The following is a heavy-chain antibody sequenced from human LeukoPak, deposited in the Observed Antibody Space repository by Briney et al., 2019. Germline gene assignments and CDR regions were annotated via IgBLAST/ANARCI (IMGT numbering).Heavy chain of an antibody. D-gene: IGHD2/OR15-2a*01. CDR3: VRNGAIVPLYYFDY. V-gene: IGHV3-23*01. Sequence: GGSLRLSCAASGFTFGSYAMTWVSHAPGRGLEWVSGISDSGTITYYAASVKGRFTISRDSFNNTLYLHLSTLRADDTAVYYCVRNGAIVPLYYFDYWGLGTLVIVSS. J-gene: IGHJ4*02. CDR1: GFTFGSYA. CDR2: ISDSGTIT.